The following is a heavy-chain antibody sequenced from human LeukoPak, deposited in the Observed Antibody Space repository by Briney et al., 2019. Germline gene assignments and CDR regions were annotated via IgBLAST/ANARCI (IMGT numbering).Heavy chain of an antibody. CDR2: ISWNSGTI. CDR1: GFTFDDYA. V-gene: IGHV3-9*01. CDR3: TKKVGIAVAGALDS. Sequence: PGRSLRLSCAASGFTFDDYAMHWVRQAPGKGLEWVSGISWNSGTIGYADSAKGRFTISRDNAKNSLYLQMDSLRAEDTALYYCTKKVGIAVAGALDSWGQGTLVTVSS. J-gene: IGHJ4*02. D-gene: IGHD6-19*01.